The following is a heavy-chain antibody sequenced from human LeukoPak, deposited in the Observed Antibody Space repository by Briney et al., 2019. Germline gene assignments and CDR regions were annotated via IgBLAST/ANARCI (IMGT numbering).Heavy chain of an antibody. V-gene: IGHV3-74*01. CDR3: ARDQLSYCDGDCP. CDR1: GFTFSNYW. CDR2: INGDGSDT. D-gene: IGHD2-21*02. Sequence: GGSLRLSCAASGFTFSNYWMHWVRQVPGKGPEWVSHINGDGSDTGYADSVKGRFTITRDNRKNTVYLQMNSLRAEDTAVYYCARDQLSYCDGDCPWGQGTLVTVSS. J-gene: IGHJ5*02.